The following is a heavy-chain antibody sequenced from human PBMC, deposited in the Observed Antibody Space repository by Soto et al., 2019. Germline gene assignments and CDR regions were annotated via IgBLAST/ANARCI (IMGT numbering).Heavy chain of an antibody. V-gene: IGHV4-31*03. Sequence: QVQLQESGPGLVKPSQTLSLTCTVSGGSISSGGYYWSWIRQHPGKGLEWIGYIYYSGSTYYNPSLKSRVTISVDTSKNQFSLKLSSVTAADTAVYYCARDSIILAHDAFDIWGQGTMVTVSS. CDR2: IYYSGST. J-gene: IGHJ3*02. CDR3: ARDSIILAHDAFDI. CDR1: GGSISSGGYY. D-gene: IGHD3-3*02.